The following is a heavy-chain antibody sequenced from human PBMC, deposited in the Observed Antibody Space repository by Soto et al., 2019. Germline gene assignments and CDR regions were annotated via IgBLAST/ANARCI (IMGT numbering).Heavy chain of an antibody. CDR1: GVSISSYY. CDR2: IYYSGST. CDR3: ARALILSGYYIHDAFDI. Sequence: PSETLSLXCTVSGVSISSYYWSWIRQPPGKGLEWIGYIYYSGSTNYNPSLKSRVTISVDTSKNQFSLKLSSVTAADTAVYYCARALILSGYYIHDAFDIWGQGTMVTVSS. J-gene: IGHJ3*02. D-gene: IGHD3-9*01. V-gene: IGHV4-59*01.